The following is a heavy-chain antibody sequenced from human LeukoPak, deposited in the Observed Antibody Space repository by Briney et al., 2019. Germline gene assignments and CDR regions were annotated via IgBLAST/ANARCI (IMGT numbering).Heavy chain of an antibody. CDR3: ARVAGIVVVPAASPFDY. CDR2: IKQDGSEK. V-gene: IGHV3-7*01. CDR1: GFTFSSYW. Sequence: GGSLRLSCAASGFTFSSYWMSWVRQAPGKGLEWVANIKQDGSEKYYVDSVKGRFTISRDNAKNSLYLQMNSLRAEDTAVYYCARVAGIVVVPAASPFDYRGQGTLVTVSS. D-gene: IGHD2-2*01. J-gene: IGHJ4*02.